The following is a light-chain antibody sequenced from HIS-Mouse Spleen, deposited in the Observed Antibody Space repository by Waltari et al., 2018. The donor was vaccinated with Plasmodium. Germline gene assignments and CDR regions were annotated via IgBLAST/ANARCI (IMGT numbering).Light chain of an antibody. J-gene: IGLJ1*01. V-gene: IGLV3-1*01. CDR2: QDS. CDR3: QAWDSSTDYV. CDR1: KLGAKY. Sequence: SYELTQPPSVSVSPGQTASITCYGEKLGAKYACWYQQKPGQSPVLVIYQDSKRPSGIPERFSGSNSGNTATLTISGTQAMDEADYYCQAWDSSTDYVFGTGTKVTVL.